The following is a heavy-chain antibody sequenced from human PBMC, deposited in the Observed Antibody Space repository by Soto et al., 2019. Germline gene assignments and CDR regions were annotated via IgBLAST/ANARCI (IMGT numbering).Heavy chain of an antibody. Sequence: PGNSLKISCKGSGYSFTSYWIGWVRQMPGKGLEWMGIIYPGDSDTRYSPSFQGQVTISADKSISTAYLQWSSLKASDTAMYYCARGRIAAAGLDYYYYYGMDVWGQGTTVTVSS. J-gene: IGHJ6*02. CDR2: IYPGDSDT. CDR3: ARGRIAAAGLDYYYYYGMDV. CDR1: GYSFTSYW. V-gene: IGHV5-51*03. D-gene: IGHD6-13*01.